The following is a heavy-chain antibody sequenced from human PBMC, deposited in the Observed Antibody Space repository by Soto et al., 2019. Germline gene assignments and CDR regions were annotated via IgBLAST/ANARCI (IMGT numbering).Heavy chain of an antibody. D-gene: IGHD6-25*01. CDR1: GYPLTDFY. CDR3: ARGGGAAPGARREWYLDL. J-gene: IGHJ2*01. V-gene: IGHV1-2*02. Sequence: QVQLVQSGAEVKKPGASVTVSCKTSGYPLTDFYIHWVRQAPGQGLEWMAWINPHTGDTNTALKFQGRVTMTRDTSINTAFMELTRLSSDDTAVYYCARGGGAAPGARREWYLDLWGRGTLVSVSS. CDR2: INPHTGDT.